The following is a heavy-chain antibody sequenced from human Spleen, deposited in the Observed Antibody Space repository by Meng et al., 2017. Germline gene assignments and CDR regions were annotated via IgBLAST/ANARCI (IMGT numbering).Heavy chain of an antibody. CDR3: ARYYYGSGSYPK. D-gene: IGHD3-10*01. CDR1: GGTFSTYA. CDR2: IIPTLGTS. Sequence: GQVVQLGVAGRKPGSSVKASCEADGGTFSTYAISWVRQAPGQGLEWMGGIIPTLGTSNYAQKFQGRVTITVDESTSTAYMDLSGLTSDDTAVYYCARYYYGSGSYPKWGQGTLVTVSS. V-gene: IGHV1-69*01. J-gene: IGHJ4*02.